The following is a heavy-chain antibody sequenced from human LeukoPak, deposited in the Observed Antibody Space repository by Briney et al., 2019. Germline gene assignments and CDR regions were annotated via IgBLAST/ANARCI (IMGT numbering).Heavy chain of an antibody. CDR3: ARRPAGYCSSNSCHSFDY. V-gene: IGHV5-51*01. CDR1: GYSFTSYW. CDR2: IYPGDSDT. Sequence: GESLKISCKGSGYSFTSYWIGWVRQMPGKGLEWMGFIYPGDSDTRYSPSFQGQVTISADKSISTAYLQWSSLKASDTAMYYCARRPAGYCSSNSCHSFDYWGRGTLVTVSS. J-gene: IGHJ4*02. D-gene: IGHD2-2*01.